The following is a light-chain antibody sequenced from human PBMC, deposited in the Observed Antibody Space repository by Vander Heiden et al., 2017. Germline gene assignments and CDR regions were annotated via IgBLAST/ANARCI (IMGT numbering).Light chain of an antibody. J-gene: IGKJ1*01. V-gene: IGKV3-20*01. CDR3: QQAGSLPWA. Sequence: EIVLTQSPGTLSLSPGERATLSCMASQSVSSSYLAWYQQKPCQAPRLLIYGASNSFTGIPDRFSGSGSVTDFTLSIRRLVPADFAVYYCQQAGSLPWAFGQGTKVEIK. CDR2: GAS. CDR1: QSVSSSY.